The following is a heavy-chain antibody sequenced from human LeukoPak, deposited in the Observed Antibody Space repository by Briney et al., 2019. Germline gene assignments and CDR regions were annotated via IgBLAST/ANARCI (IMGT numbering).Heavy chain of an antibody. D-gene: IGHD3-9*01. Sequence: GGSLRLSCAASGFAYSSHVMSWVRQASGKGLEWVSGISGSGDDTYYADSVKGRLTISRDNSNNTLYLQMDSLRVEDTAVYYCAKGQNVYFEQIEDWGQGTLVTVSS. V-gene: IGHV3-23*01. CDR1: GFAYSSHV. J-gene: IGHJ4*02. CDR3: AKGQNVYFEQIED. CDR2: ISGSGDDT.